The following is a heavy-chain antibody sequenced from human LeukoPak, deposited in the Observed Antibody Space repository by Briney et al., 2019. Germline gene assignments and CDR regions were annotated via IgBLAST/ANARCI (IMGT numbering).Heavy chain of an antibody. CDR2: ISWHGRST. J-gene: IGHJ4*02. D-gene: IGHD5-18*01. CDR1: GFTFDDYA. CDR3: AKPHLSVVDTPYFDY. V-gene: IGHV3-43D*03. Sequence: GGSLRLSCAASGFTFDDYAMHWVRHAPGKGLEWVSRISWHGRSTFYADSVKGRFTISRDNTKNSLYLQMDSLRAEDTALYYCAKPHLSVVDTPYFDYWGQGTLVTVSS.